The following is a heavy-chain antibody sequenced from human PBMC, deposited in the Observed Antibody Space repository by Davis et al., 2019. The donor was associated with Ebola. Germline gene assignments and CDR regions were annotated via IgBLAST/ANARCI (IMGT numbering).Heavy chain of an antibody. CDR3: ARGGVAYSDLDY. CDR1: GYTFTSYD. J-gene: IGHJ4*02. CDR2: MNPNSGNT. D-gene: IGHD2-21*01. Sequence: ASVKVSCKASGYTFTSYDINWVRQATGQRLEWMGWMNPNSGNTGYAQKFQGKVTMTRENSMSTAYMELRSLRSEDTAVYFCARGGVAYSDLDYWGQGTLVAVSS. V-gene: IGHV1-8*01.